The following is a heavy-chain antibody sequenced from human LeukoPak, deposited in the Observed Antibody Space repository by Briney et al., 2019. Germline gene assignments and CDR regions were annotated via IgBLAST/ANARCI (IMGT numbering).Heavy chain of an antibody. D-gene: IGHD3-3*01. CDR2: INPNSGGT. V-gene: IGHV1-2*02. J-gene: IGHJ6*03. Sequence: ASVKVSCKASGYTFTGYYMHWVRQAPGQGLEWMGWINPNSGGTNYAQKFQGRVTMTRDTSISTAYMELSRLRSDDTAVYYCARDYRVYYDFWSGYPSPYYYYMDVWGKGTTVTVSS. CDR1: GYTFTGYY. CDR3: ARDYRVYYDFWSGYPSPYYYYMDV.